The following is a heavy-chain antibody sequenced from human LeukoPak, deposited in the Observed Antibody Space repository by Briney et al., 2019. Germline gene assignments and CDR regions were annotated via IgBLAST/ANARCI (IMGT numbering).Heavy chain of an antibody. CDR1: GFTFSSYA. CDR3: AKDWRIWSGYFDY. V-gene: IGHV3-23*01. CDR2: ISGSGGST. D-gene: IGHD3-3*01. J-gene: IGHJ4*02. Sequence: GGSLRLSCAASGFTFSSYAMSWVGQAPGKGLEWVSAISGSGGSTYYADSVKGRFTISRDNSKNTLYLQMNSLRAEDTAVYYCAKDWRIWSGYFDYWGQGTLVTVSS.